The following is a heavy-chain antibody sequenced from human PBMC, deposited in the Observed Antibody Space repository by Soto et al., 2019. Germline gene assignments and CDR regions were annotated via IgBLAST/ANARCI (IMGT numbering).Heavy chain of an antibody. J-gene: IGHJ6*04. CDR2: ISAYNGNT. CDR1: GYTFTSYG. V-gene: IGHV1-18*01. Sequence: ASVKVSCKASGYTFTSYGISWVRQAPGQGLEWMGWISAYNGNTNYAQKLQGRVTMTTDTSTSTAYMELRSLRSDDTAVYYCARETCSSTSCYDYYYYGMDVWGKGTTVTVSS. CDR3: ARETCSSTSCYDYYYYGMDV. D-gene: IGHD2-2*01.